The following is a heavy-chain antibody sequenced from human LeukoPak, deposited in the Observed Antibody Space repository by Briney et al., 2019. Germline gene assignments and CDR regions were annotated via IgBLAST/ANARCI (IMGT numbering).Heavy chain of an antibody. CDR3: ARDGGYNWNFGRGPTITGFDA. J-gene: IGHJ5*02. Sequence: GGSLTLSCAVSGFTFSSSSMRWVRHAPREGLVWVSSIISSITYIYYRDSVKGRFTISRHNAKNSLSLQMNSLSAEDTAVYYCARDGGYNWNFGRGPTITGFDAWGQETLVTVSS. CDR1: GFTFSSSS. D-gene: IGHD1-7*01. CDR2: IISSITYI. V-gene: IGHV3-21*01.